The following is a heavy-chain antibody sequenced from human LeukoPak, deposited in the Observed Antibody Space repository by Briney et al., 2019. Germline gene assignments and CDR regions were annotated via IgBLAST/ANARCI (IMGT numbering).Heavy chain of an antibody. Sequence: SETLSLTCAVYGGSFIGYYWSWIRQPPGKGLEWIGEINHSGSTNYNPSLKSRVTISVDTSKNQFSLKLSSVTAADTAVYYCARVAKKARFGERIAYWGQGTLVTVSS. CDR3: ARVAKKARFGERIAY. V-gene: IGHV4-34*01. J-gene: IGHJ4*02. CDR2: INHSGST. CDR1: GGSFIGYY. D-gene: IGHD3-10*01.